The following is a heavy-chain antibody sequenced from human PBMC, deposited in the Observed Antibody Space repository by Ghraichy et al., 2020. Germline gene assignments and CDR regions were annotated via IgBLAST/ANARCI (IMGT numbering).Heavy chain of an antibody. CDR1: GFTFSSYA. CDR2: ISGSGGST. J-gene: IGHJ5*02. Sequence: GGSLRLSCAASGFTFSSYAMSWVRQAPGKGLEWVSAISGSGGSTYYADSVKGRFTISRDNSKNTLYLQMNSLRAEDTAVYYCARVRLLYNWFDPWGQGTLVTVSS. CDR3: ARVRLLYNWFDP. V-gene: IGHV3-23*01. D-gene: IGHD3-16*01.